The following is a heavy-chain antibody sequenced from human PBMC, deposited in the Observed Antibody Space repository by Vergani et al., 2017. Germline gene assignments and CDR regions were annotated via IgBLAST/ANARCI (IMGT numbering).Heavy chain of an antibody. J-gene: IGHJ4*03. CDR1: GYTFTSYD. CDR2: MNPNSGNT. CDR3: AXGSLGIWFGGTLRYFDY. V-gene: IGHV1-8*01. Sequence: QVQLVQSGAEVKKPGASVKASCKASGYTFTSYDINWVRQATGQGLEWMGWMNPNSGNTGYAQKFQGRVTMTRNTSISTAYMGLSSLRSDDTAVYYCAXGSLGIWFGGTLRYFDYWGQGTMVTVSS. D-gene: IGHD7-27*01.